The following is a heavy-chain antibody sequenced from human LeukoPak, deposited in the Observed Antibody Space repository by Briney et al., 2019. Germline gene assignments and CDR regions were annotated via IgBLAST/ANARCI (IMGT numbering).Heavy chain of an antibody. D-gene: IGHD6-19*01. J-gene: IGHJ4*02. CDR1: GFTFSSYA. V-gene: IGHV3-30-3*01. CDR2: ISYDGSNK. Sequence: GGSLRLSCAASGFTFSSYAMHWVRQAPGKGLEWVAVISYDGSNKYYADSVKGRFTISRDNSKNTLYLQMNSLRAEDTAVYYCARGYSSGWNIDYWGQGTLVTVSS. CDR3: ARGYSSGWNIDY.